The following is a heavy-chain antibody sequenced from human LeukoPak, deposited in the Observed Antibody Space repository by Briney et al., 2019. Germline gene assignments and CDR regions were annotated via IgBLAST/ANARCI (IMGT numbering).Heavy chain of an antibody. CDR2: ISTNSDNS. CDR3: ARSYITMVRGVIIKGRYNWFDP. V-gene: IGHV1-18*04. CDR1: GSGFTCYG. Sequence: GAAVSLSFTASGSGFTCYGISMVWLPHAPGMGRMGLISTNSDNSNNAQKLQGRVTMTTDTSTSTAYMELRSLRSDDTAVYYCARSYITMVRGVIIKGRYNWFDPWGQGTLVTVSS. J-gene: IGHJ5*02. D-gene: IGHD3-10*01.